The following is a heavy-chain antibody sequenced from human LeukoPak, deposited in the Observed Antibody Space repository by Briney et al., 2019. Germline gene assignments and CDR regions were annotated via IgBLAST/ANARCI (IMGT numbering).Heavy chain of an antibody. V-gene: IGHV1-18*01. Sequence: ASVKVSCKASGYTFTSYGISWVRQAPGQGLEWMGWISAYNGNTNYAQKLQGRVTMTTDTSTSTAYMEQRSLRSDDTAVYYCARQTYYYDSSGQGLVSSQIDYWGQGTLVTVSS. CDR1: GYTFTSYG. CDR3: ARQTYYYDSSGQGLVSSQIDY. D-gene: IGHD3-22*01. CDR2: ISAYNGNT. J-gene: IGHJ4*02.